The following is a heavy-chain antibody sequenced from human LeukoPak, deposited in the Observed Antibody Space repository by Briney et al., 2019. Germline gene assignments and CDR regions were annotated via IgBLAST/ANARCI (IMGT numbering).Heavy chain of an antibody. CDR1: GGTFSSYA. V-gene: IGHV1-69*13. Sequence: ALVKVSCKASGGTFSSYAISWVRQAPGQGLEWMGGIIPIFGTANYAQKFQGRVTITADESTSTAYMELSSLRSEDTAVYYCAKDLYDIWSGYHDAFDIWGQGTMVTVSS. CDR2: IIPIFGTA. CDR3: AKDLYDIWSGYHDAFDI. D-gene: IGHD3-3*01. J-gene: IGHJ3*02.